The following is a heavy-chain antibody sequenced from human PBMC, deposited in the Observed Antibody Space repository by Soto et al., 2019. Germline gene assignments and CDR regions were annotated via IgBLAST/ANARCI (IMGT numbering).Heavy chain of an antibody. Sequence: AGVPRLSCAASGFTFSSYAMSWVRQAPGKGLGWVSAISGSGGSTYYADSVKGRFTISRDNSKNTLYLQMNSLRAEDTAVYYCAKDGSSQSLNYFDYWGQGTLVTVSS. CDR1: GFTFSSYA. V-gene: IGHV3-23*01. J-gene: IGHJ4*02. CDR3: AKDGSSQSLNYFDY. D-gene: IGHD2-15*01. CDR2: ISGSGGST.